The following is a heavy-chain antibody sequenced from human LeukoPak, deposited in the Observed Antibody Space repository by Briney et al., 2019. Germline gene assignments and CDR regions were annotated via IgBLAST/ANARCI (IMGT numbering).Heavy chain of an antibody. CDR1: GYTFTGYY. J-gene: IGHJ4*02. D-gene: IGHD3-3*01. V-gene: IGHV1-2*02. CDR2: INPNGGGT. CDR3: ARGETIPLDY. Sequence: GASVKVSCKAYGYTFTGYYMHWVRQAPGQGLEWMGWINPNGGGTNYAQKFQGRVTMTRDTSISTAYMELSRLRSDNTAVYYCARGETIPLDYWGQGTLVTVSS.